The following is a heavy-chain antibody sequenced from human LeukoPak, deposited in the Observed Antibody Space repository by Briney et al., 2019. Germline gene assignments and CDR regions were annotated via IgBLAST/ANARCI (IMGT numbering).Heavy chain of an antibody. CDR1: GFTFSSYS. V-gene: IGHV3-21*01. D-gene: IGHD3-22*01. CDR3: AGDLKTYYYDSSGYYYVADY. Sequence: PGRSLRLSRAASGFTFSSYSMNWVRQAPGKGLEWVSSISSSSSYIYYADSVKGRFTISRDNAKNSLYLQMNSLRAEDTAVYYCAGDLKTYYYDSSGYYYVADYWGQGTLVTVSS. J-gene: IGHJ4*02. CDR2: ISSSSSYI.